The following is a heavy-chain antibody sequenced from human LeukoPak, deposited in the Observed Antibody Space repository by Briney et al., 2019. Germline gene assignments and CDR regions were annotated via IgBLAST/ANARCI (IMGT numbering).Heavy chain of an antibody. Sequence: GASVKVSCKASGYTFTAYSIHWVRQAPGQRFEWMGWINPNTGGTNYAQRFQGRVTITRNTSISTAYMELSSLRSEDTAVYYCARVGYSYGKGTDYWGQGTLVTVSS. CDR2: INPNTGGT. D-gene: IGHD5-18*01. J-gene: IGHJ4*02. CDR3: ARVGYSYGKGTDY. CDR1: GYTFTAYS. V-gene: IGHV1-2*02.